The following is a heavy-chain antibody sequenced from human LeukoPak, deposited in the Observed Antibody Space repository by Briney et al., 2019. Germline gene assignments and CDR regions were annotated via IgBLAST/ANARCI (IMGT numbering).Heavy chain of an antibody. Sequence: GGSLRLSCAASGFTFSSYWMSWVRQAPGKGLEWVANIKQDGSEKYYVDSVKGRFTISRDNAKNSLYLQMNSLRAEDTAVYYCAKAAHSSYTSWYYFDYWGQGTLVTVSS. CDR2: IKQDGSEK. CDR1: GFTFSSYW. D-gene: IGHD2-2*01. V-gene: IGHV3-7*03. J-gene: IGHJ4*02. CDR3: AKAAHSSYTSWYYFDY.